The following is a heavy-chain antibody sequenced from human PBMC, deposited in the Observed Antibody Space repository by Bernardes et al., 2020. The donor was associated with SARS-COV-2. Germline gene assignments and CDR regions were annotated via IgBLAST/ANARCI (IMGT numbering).Heavy chain of an antibody. J-gene: IGHJ6*02. CDR1: GFSLSTSGVG. Sequence: PTLVKPTQTLMLTCTFSGFSLSTSGVGVGWIRQPPGKALEWLALIYWDDDKRYSPSLKSRLTITKDTSKNQVVLTMTNMDPVDTATYYCAHRQLGLYYYGMDVWGQGTTVTVSS. V-gene: IGHV2-5*02. CDR3: AHRQLGLYYYGMDV. D-gene: IGHD1-7*01. CDR2: IYWDDDK.